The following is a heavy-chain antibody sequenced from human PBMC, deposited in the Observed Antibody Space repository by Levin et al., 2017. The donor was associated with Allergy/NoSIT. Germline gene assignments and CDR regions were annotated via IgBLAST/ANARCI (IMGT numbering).Heavy chain of an antibody. CDR3: TTRELVVYSPMDV. V-gene: IGHV3-15*01. CDR1: GFTFSNAW. D-gene: IGHD2-8*02. Sequence: GESLKISCAASGFTFSNAWMSWVRQAPGKGLEWVGRIKSKTDGGTTDYAAPVKGRFTISRDDSKNTLYLQMNSLKTEDTAVYYCTTRELVVYSPMDVWGKGTTVTVSS. CDR2: IKSKTDGGTT. J-gene: IGHJ6*03.